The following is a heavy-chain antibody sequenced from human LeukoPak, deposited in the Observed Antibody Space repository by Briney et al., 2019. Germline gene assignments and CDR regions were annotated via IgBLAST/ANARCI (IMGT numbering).Heavy chain of an antibody. J-gene: IGHJ4*02. D-gene: IGHD5-18*01. CDR1: GGSISGDY. CDR2: IYYRGST. Sequence: SSETLSLTCNVSGGSISGDYWSWIRQPPGKGLERIGYIYYRGSTNYNPSLESRVTISVDTAKNQFSLRLTSVTAADSAVYYCGHTYGGLFDYRGPGILVTVSS. CDR3: GHTYGGLFDY. V-gene: IGHV4-59*03.